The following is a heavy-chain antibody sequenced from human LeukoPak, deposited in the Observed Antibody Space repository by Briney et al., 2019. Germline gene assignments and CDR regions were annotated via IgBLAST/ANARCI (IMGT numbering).Heavy chain of an antibody. D-gene: IGHD6-19*01. CDR3: AKASSGWSQYDY. Sequence: GGSLRLSCAASGFTFSSYAMSWVRQAPGKGPEWVSAISGSGTTTYYADSVKGRFTTSRDNSKNTLYLQMNSLRAEDTAVYYCAKASSGWSQYDYWGQGTLVPVSS. CDR1: GFTFSSYA. V-gene: IGHV3-23*01. J-gene: IGHJ4*02. CDR2: ISGSGTTT.